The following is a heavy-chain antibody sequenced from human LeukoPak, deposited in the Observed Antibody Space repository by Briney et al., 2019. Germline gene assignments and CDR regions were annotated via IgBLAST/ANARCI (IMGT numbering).Heavy chain of an antibody. D-gene: IGHD3-22*01. CDR2: ISAYNGNT. J-gene: IGHJ4*02. CDR3: ARESKYYYDSSGYHSVIGY. CDR1: GYTFTNYG. Sequence: GASVKVSCKASGYTFTNYGINWVRQAPGQGLEWMGWISAYNGNTNYAQKLQGRVTMTTDTSTSTAYMELRSLRSDDTAVYYCARESKYYYDSSGYHSVIGYWGQGTLVTVSS. V-gene: IGHV1-18*01.